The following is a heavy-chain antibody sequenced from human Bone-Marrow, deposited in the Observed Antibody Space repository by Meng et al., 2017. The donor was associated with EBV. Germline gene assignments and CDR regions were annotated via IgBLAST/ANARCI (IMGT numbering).Heavy chain of an antibody. CDR2: INHSGST. D-gene: IGHD6-6*01. CDR3: ARGGRASARAGVGHDF. Sequence: QVQLQQWGAGLLKPSXXLSPTXAVYGGSFSGYYWSWIRQPPGKGLEWIGEINHSGSTNYNPSLKSRLTISVDTSKSQFSLKLSSVTAADTAVYYCARGGRASARAGVGHDFWGQGTMVTVSS. V-gene: IGHV4-34*01. J-gene: IGHJ4*02. CDR1: GGSFSGYY.